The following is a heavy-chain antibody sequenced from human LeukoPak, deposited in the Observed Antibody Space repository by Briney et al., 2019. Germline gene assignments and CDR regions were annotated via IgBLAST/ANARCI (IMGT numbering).Heavy chain of an antibody. V-gene: IGHV3-23*01. CDR2: ISGSGGST. J-gene: IGHJ4*02. D-gene: IGHD1-26*01. CDR1: GFTFSSYA. CDR3: AKDKLAGSGSYSRFFDY. Sequence: PGGSLRLSCAASGFTFSSYAMSWVRQAPGKGLEWVLTISGSGGSTYYADSVKGRFTISRDNSKNTLYLQMNSLRAEDTAVYYCAKDKLAGSGSYSRFFDYWGQGTLVTVSS.